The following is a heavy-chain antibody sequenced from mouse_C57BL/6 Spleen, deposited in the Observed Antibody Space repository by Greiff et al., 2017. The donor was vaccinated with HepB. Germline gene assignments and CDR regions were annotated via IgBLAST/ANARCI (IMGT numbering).Heavy chain of an antibody. Sequence: QVQLKQSGAELVKPGASVKISCKASGYAFSSYWMNWVKQRPGKGLEWIGQIYPGDGDTNYNGKFKGKATLTADKSSSTAYMQLSSLTSEDSAVYFCARSGPAYYYGSSYEAMDYWGQGTSVTVSS. J-gene: IGHJ4*01. CDR1: GYAFSSYW. D-gene: IGHD1-1*01. CDR3: ARSGPAYYYGSSYEAMDY. CDR2: IYPGDGDT. V-gene: IGHV1-80*01.